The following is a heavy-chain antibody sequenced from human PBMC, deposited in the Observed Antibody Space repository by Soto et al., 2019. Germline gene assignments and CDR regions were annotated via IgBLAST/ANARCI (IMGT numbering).Heavy chain of an antibody. J-gene: IGHJ5*02. V-gene: IGHV4-4*07. CDR1: GGTISGYY. Sequence: SETLSLTCSVSGGTISGYYWTWIRQPAGKGLEGIGRSYSSGNTKYNPSLQSRVTMSLDTSNNQFSLRLTSVTAADTAVYYCARGQRFSDWFDPWGQGTLVTVSS. CDR3: ARGQRFSDWFDP. D-gene: IGHD3-3*01. CDR2: SYSSGNT.